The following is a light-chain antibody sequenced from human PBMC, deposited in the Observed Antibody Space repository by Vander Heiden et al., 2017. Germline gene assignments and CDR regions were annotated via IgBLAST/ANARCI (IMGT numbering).Light chain of an antibody. CDR3: SSYTSSSTLG. CDR1: SRDVGGHNY. J-gene: IGLJ2*01. Sequence: HSALTQPATVSESPRQSITISCTGTSRDVGGHNYVPWYQQHPGKAPKLMIYDVSNRPSGVSNRFSGSKSGNTASLTISGLQAEDEADYYCSSYTSSSTLGFGGGTKLTVL. CDR2: DVS. V-gene: IGLV2-14*01.